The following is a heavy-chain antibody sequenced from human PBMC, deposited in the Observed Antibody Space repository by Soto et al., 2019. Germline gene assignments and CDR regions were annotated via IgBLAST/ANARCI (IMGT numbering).Heavy chain of an antibody. CDR1: GFSLSTSGVG. D-gene: IGHD5-18*01. Sequence: GSGPTLVNPTQTLTLTCTLSGFSLSTSGVGVGWIRQPPGKALEWLALIYWDDDKRYSPSLKSRLTITKDTSKNQVVLTMTNMDPVDTATYYCAHIDTGYSYGYFDYWGQGTLVTVSS. V-gene: IGHV2-5*02. J-gene: IGHJ4*02. CDR2: IYWDDDK. CDR3: AHIDTGYSYGYFDY.